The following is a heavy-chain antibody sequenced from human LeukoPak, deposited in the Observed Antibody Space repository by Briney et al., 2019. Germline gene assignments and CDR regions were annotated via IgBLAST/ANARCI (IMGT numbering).Heavy chain of an antibody. CDR2: VYYSGSI. CDR1: GGFINDYY. Sequence: SETLSLTCTVSGGFINDYYWNWIRQPPGQGLEWIGYVYYSGSINYNPSLKSRVTMSVDTSKNHFSLKLSSVTAADTALYYCAREYPNSSAWSSDYWGQGTLVTVSS. CDR3: AREYPNSSAWSSDY. V-gene: IGHV4-59*12. D-gene: IGHD6-19*01. J-gene: IGHJ4*02.